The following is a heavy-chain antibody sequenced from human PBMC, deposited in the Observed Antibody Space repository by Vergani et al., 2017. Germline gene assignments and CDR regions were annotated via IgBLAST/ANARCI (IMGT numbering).Heavy chain of an antibody. CDR3: ARSHSAGWFNFDF. Sequence: EVQLLESGGGLVKPGGSLRLSCASSGFSFSSYAMSWVRQSPEKGLEWVSAISASGDTTFYADAVKGRLTISRDNSKNTLYLQISSLRVEDSDVYFCARSHSAGWFNFDFWGQGTLVTVSS. CDR2: ISASGDTT. D-gene: IGHD6-19*01. V-gene: IGHV3-23*01. J-gene: IGHJ4*02. CDR1: GFSFSSYA.